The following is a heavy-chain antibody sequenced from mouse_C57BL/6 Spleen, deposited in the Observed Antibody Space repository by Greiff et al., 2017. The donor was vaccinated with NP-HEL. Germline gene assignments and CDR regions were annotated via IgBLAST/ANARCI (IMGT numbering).Heavy chain of an antibody. CDR2: IYPGSGNT. V-gene: IGHV1-76*01. D-gene: IGHD1-1*01. CDR3: ARWITTVEYYAMDY. J-gene: IGHJ4*01. Sequence: QVQLQQPGAELVKPGASVKMSCKASGYTFTSYWINWVKQRPGQGLEWIARIYPGSGNTYYNEKFKGKATLTAEKSSSTAYMQLSSLTSEDSAVYFCARWITTVEYYAMDYWGQGTSVTVSS. CDR1: GYTFTSYW.